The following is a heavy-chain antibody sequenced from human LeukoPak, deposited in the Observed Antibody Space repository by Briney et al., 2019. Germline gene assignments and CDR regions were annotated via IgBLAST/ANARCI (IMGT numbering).Heavy chain of an antibody. CDR3: ARESSGHYDY. CDR1: GFTFSDYS. V-gene: IGHV3-11*01. D-gene: IGHD3-22*01. Sequence: GGSLRLSCAASGFTFSDYSMSWIRQAPGKGLEWLAYIGSGSSTIYYADSVKGRFTTSRDNAKDSLSLQMNSLRAEDTAVYYCARESSGHYDYWGQGTLVTVSS. CDR2: IGSGSSTI. J-gene: IGHJ4*02.